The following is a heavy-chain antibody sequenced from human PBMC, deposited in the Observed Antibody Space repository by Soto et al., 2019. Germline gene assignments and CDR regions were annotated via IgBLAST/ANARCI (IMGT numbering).Heavy chain of an antibody. J-gene: IGHJ6*02. Sequence: SETLSLTCIVSCDSINSGDYYWSWIRQPPGKGLEWIGNIHFSGHTYYSPSLKSRVTMSTDTSKNQFSLRLTYVTSADTAVYYCARDKQGFSYGYGSQYFYYHGLDVWGQGTTVTVSS. CDR3: ARDKQGFSYGYGSQYFYYHGLDV. CDR1: CDSINSGDYY. V-gene: IGHV4-30-4*01. D-gene: IGHD5-18*01. CDR2: IHFSGHT.